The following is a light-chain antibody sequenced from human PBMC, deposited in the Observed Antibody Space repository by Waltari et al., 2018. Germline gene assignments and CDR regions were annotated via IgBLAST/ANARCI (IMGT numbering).Light chain of an antibody. CDR1: QSISRN. CDR2: KTS. J-gene: IGKJ1*01. V-gene: IGKV1-5*03. Sequence: DIQMTQSPYTLSASVGDRVTITCRASQSISRNLAWYQQKPGKAHKLLIYKTSSLESGVPSRFSGSGSETEFTITISSLQPADLATYYCQQYYSYPWTFGQGTKVEIK. CDR3: QQYYSYPWT.